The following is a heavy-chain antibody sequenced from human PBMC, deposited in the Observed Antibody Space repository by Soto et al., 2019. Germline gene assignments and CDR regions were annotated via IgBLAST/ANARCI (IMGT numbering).Heavy chain of an antibody. CDR1: GYSFTSYW. D-gene: IGHD6-6*01. J-gene: IGHJ4*02. Sequence: PGESLKISCKGSGYSFTSYWIGWVRQMPGKGLEWMGIIYPGDSDTRYSPSFQGQVTISADKSISTAYLQMNSLRAEDTAVYYCAKDRTYSSSSSVNFDYWGQGTLVTVSS. CDR2: IYPGDSDT. CDR3: AKDRTYSSSSSVNFDY. V-gene: IGHV5-51*01.